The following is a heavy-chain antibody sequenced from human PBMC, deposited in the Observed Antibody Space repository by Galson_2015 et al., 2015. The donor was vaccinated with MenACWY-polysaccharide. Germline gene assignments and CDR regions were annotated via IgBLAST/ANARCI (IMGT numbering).Heavy chain of an antibody. CDR2: INPNSGGT. CDR3: ARVVVVPAASSSNQNWFVP. CDR1: GYTFTSYY. V-gene: IGHV1-2*02. D-gene: IGHD2-2*01. J-gene: IGHJ5*02. Sequence: SVKVSCKASGYTFTSYYMHWVRQAPGQGLEWMGIINPNSGGTNYAQKFQGRVTMTRDTSISTAYMELSRLRSDDTAVYYCARVVVVPAASSSNQNWFVPWGQGTLVTVSS.